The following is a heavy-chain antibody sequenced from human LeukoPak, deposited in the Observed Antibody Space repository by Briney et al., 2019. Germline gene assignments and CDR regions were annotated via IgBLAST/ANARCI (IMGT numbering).Heavy chain of an antibody. CDR2: ISSSSSYI. Sequence: GGSLRLSCAASGFTFSSYSMNWVRQAPGKGLEWVSSISSSSSYIYYADSVKGRFTISRDNAKNSLYLQMNSLRAEDTAVYYCARPEDDYGDYDYYYMDVWGKGTTVTVSS. CDR1: GFTFSSYS. J-gene: IGHJ6*03. D-gene: IGHD4-17*01. V-gene: IGHV3-21*04. CDR3: ARPEDDYGDYDYYYMDV.